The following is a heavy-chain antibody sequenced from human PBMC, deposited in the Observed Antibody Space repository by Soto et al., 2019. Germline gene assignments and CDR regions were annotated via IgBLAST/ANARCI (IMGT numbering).Heavy chain of an antibody. CDR2: IYYSGST. Sequence: QVQLQESGPGLVKPSETLSLTCTVSGGSISSYYWSWIRQPPGKGLEWIGYIYYSGSTNYNPSLKSRVTISVYTSKNQFSLKLSSVTAADTAVYYCARGLYNWNYYFDYWGQGTLVTVSS. CDR1: GGSISSYY. J-gene: IGHJ4*02. CDR3: ARGLYNWNYYFDY. D-gene: IGHD1-7*01. V-gene: IGHV4-59*08.